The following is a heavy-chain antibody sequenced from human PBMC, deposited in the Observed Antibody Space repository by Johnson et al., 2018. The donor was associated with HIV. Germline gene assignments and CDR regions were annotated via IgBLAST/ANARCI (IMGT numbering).Heavy chain of an antibody. Sequence: VQLVESGGGLVQPGGSLRLSCAASGFTVSSNYMSWVRQAPGKGLEWVGRITSETDGGTADYITSVKGRFTISRDDSKNPLYLQMNSLKTEDTAVYYWTTKSLGAFDIWGQGTMVTVSS. CDR3: TTKSLGAFDI. V-gene: IGHV3-15*01. CDR2: ITSETDGGTA. J-gene: IGHJ3*02. CDR1: GFTVSSNY. D-gene: IGHD3-16*01.